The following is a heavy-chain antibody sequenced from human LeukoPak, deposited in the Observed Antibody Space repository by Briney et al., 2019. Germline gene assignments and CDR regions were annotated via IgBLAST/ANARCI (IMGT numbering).Heavy chain of an antibody. Sequence: GGTLRLSCAASGFTFSSYGMYWARQAPGKGLEWVSAISPSAGATYYADSVKGRFTISRDNSKNTLYVQMNSLRAEDTAVYYCAKRGVSGSYFLDHWGQGTLVTVSS. CDR3: AKRGVSGSYFLDH. J-gene: IGHJ4*02. V-gene: IGHV3-23*01. D-gene: IGHD3-10*01. CDR1: GFTFSSYG. CDR2: ISPSAGAT.